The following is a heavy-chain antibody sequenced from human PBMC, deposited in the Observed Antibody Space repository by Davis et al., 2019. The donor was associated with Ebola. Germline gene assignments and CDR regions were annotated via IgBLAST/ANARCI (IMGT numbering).Heavy chain of an antibody. CDR1: GFTFSRYW. J-gene: IGHJ4*02. D-gene: IGHD5-12*01. CDR2: ISSDGGIT. V-gene: IGHV3-74*01. CDR3: VRGWLRSAFDY. Sequence: PGGSLRLSCAASGFTFSRYWMHWVRQAPGKGLVYVSRISSDGGITSYADSVKGRFTISRDNAKSTLYLQMNSLTAEDTAVYYCVRGWLRSAFDYWGQGTLVTVSS.